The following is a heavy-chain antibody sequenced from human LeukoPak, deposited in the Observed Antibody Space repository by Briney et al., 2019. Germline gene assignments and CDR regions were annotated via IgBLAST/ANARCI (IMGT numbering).Heavy chain of an antibody. J-gene: IGHJ6*03. V-gene: IGHV4-61*02. CDR1: GGSISGGSYY. D-gene: IGHD5-18*01. Sequence: SETLSLTCTVSGGSISGGSYYWSWIRQPAGKGLEWIGRIYTSGSTNYNPSLKSRVTISVDTSKNQFSLKLSSVTAADTAVYYCARDRGYSYGYDYYYYMDVWGKGTTVTVSS. CDR2: IYTSGST. CDR3: ARDRGYSYGYDYYYYMDV.